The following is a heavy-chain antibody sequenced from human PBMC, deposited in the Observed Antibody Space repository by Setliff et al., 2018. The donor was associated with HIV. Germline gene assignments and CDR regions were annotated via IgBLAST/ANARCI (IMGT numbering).Heavy chain of an antibody. Sequence: ASVKVSCKASGGTFSSYTISWVRQAPGQGLEWMGWINPNSGATNYAQNFQGRVAMTRDTSISTAFMELSRLRSDDTAIYYCARGTFYYALDVWGQGTTVTVSS. CDR2: INPNSGAT. CDR3: ARGTFYYALDV. V-gene: IGHV1-2*02. CDR1: GGTFSSYT. J-gene: IGHJ6*02.